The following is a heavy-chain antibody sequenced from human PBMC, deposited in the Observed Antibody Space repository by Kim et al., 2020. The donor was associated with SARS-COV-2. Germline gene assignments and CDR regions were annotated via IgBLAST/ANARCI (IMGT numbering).Heavy chain of an antibody. J-gene: IGHJ6*02. CDR1: GFTFGDYA. Sequence: GGSLRLSCTASGFTFGDYAMSWFRQAPGKGLEWVGFIRSKAYGGTTEYAASVKGRFTISRDDSKSIAYLQMNSLKTEDTAVYYCTRVKVGVPAANVEQQLETGPILYYGMDVWGQGTTVTVSS. CDR3: TRVKVGVPAANVEQQLETGPILYYGMDV. V-gene: IGHV3-49*03. CDR2: IRSKAYGGTT. D-gene: IGHD2-2*01.